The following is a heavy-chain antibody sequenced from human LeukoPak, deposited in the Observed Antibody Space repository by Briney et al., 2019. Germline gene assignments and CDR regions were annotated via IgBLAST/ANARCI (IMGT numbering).Heavy chain of an antibody. J-gene: IGHJ4*02. Sequence: GGSLRLSCAASGFTFSSYSMNWVRQAPGKGLEWVSSISSSSSYIYYADSVKGRFTISRDNAKNSLYLQMNSLRAEDTAVYYCARAHHPGSGWDFDYWGQETLVTVSS. CDR2: ISSSSSYI. V-gene: IGHV3-21*01. D-gene: IGHD6-19*01. CDR1: GFTFSSYS. CDR3: ARAHHPGSGWDFDY.